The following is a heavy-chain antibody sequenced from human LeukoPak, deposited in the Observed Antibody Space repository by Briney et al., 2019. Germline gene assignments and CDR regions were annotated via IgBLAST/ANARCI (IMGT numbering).Heavy chain of an antibody. CDR2: IYPGDSDT. J-gene: IGHJ6*02. CDR3: ARLGNSSGWYYYGMDV. CDR1: GYSFTSYW. D-gene: IGHD6-19*01. Sequence: GESLQISCKGSGYSFTSYWIGWVRQMPGKGLEWMVIIYPGDSDTRYSPSFQGQVTISADKSISTAYLQWSSLKASDTAMYYCARLGNSSGWYYYGMDVWGQGTTVTVSS. V-gene: IGHV5-51*01.